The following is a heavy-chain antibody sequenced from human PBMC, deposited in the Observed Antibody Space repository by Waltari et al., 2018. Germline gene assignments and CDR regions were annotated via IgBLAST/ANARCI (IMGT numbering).Heavy chain of an antibody. J-gene: IGHJ5*02. D-gene: IGHD1-20*01. CDR3: ARLTEGWFDP. Sequence: QVQLQESGPGLVKPSETLSLTCTVSGGSISSYYWSWIRQPPGKGLEWIGYIYYSGSTNYNPSLKSRVTISVDTSKNQFSLKLSSVTAADTAVYYCARLTEGWFDPGGQGTLVTVSS. CDR1: GGSISSYY. V-gene: IGHV4-59*01. CDR2: IYYSGST.